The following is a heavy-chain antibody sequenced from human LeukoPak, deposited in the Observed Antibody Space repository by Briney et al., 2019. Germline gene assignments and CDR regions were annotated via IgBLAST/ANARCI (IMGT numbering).Heavy chain of an antibody. CDR1: GGSISSYY. J-gene: IGHJ1*01. CDR2: IYYSGST. Sequence: NTSETLSLTCTVSGGSISSYYWNWIRQPPGKGLKWIGYIYYSGSTNYNPSLKSRVTISVDTSKNQFSLKLSSVTAADTAVYYCARGGWYPESFQHWGQGALVTVSS. D-gene: IGHD6-19*01. CDR3: ARGGWYPESFQH. V-gene: IGHV4-59*01.